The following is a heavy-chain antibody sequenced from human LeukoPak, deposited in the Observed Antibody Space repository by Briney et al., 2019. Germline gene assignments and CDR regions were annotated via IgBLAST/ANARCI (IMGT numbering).Heavy chain of an antibody. CDR3: ARDLVSYGDATYYNYGMDV. CDR2: ISSSSSYI. Sequence: GGSLRLSCAASGFTFSSYSMNWVRQAPGKGLEWVSSISSSSSYIYYADSVKGRFTISRDNAKNSLYLQMNSLRAEDTAVYYWARDLVSYGDATYYNYGMDVCGQGTTVTVSS. V-gene: IGHV3-21*01. D-gene: IGHD4-17*01. CDR1: GFTFSSYS. J-gene: IGHJ6*02.